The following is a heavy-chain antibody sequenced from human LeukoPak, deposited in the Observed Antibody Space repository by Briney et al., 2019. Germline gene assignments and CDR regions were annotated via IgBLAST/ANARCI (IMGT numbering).Heavy chain of an antibody. D-gene: IGHD1-26*01. J-gene: IGHJ4*02. CDR2: MSRSGSTK. CDR1: GFTFSSYE. V-gene: IGHV3-48*03. Sequence: GGSLRLSCAASGFTFSSYEMNWVRQAPGKGPEWVSYMSRSGSTKYYADSVKGRFTISRDNAKNSLYLQMNSLRAEDTAVYYCARVSRLVGAPFDYWGQGTLVTVSS. CDR3: ARVSRLVGAPFDY.